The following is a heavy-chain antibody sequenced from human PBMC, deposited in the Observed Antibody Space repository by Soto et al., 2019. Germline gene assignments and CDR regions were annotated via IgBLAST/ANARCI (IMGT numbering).Heavy chain of an antibody. CDR3: ARERDAFDP. J-gene: IGHJ5*02. V-gene: IGHV1-2*02. CDR1: GYSISSGYY. Sequence: TCAVSGYSISSGYYWGWIRQPPGKGLEWMGWINPNSGGTNYAQKFQGRVTMTRDTSISTAYMELSRLRSDDTAVYYCARERDAFDPWGQGTLVTVSS. CDR2: INPNSGGT.